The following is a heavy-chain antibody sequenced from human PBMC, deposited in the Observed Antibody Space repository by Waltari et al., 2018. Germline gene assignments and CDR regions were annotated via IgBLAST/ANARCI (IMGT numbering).Heavy chain of an antibody. J-gene: IGHJ4*02. CDR3: TKDMDGATAMAPRLDF. CDR1: GFIFDDYG. Sequence: VHLVESGGGLVRPGRSLRLSCAASGFIFDDYGMDWVRQGPGKGLEWVAGINWNSGTIHYADSVKGRFTISRDNAENSLYLQMNSLTTEDTAVYYCTKDMDGATAMAPRLDFWGQGTLVTVSS. D-gene: IGHD5-18*01. CDR2: INWNSGTI. V-gene: IGHV3-9*01.